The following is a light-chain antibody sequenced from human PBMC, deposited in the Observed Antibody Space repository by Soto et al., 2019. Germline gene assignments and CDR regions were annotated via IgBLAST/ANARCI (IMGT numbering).Light chain of an antibody. CDR1: QSVLASSHDKNL. CDR3: HQYYSSPLT. CDR2: GAS. J-gene: IGKJ4*01. V-gene: IGKV4-1*01. Sequence: DIVMTQSPDSLAMSLGERATINCKSSQSVLASSHDKNLLAWYQQKPGQPPKLLIYGASTRESGVPDRFRGSGSWTDFTLTISSLQAEDVAVYYGHQYYSSPLTFGGGTNVEIK.